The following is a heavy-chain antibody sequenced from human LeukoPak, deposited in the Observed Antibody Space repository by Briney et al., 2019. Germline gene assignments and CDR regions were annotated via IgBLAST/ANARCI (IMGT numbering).Heavy chain of an antibody. CDR1: GLTFGDYA. CDR2: IRSKAYGGTT. V-gene: IGHV3-49*04. CDR3: TRDLGYGSGTYYLGY. Sequence: GGSLRLSCTASGLTFGDYAMTWVRQAPGKGLEWVGFIRSKAYGGTTEYAASVKGRFTISRDDSKSIAYLQMNSLKTEDTAVYYCTRDLGYGSGTYYLGYWGQGTLVTVSS. J-gene: IGHJ4*02. D-gene: IGHD3-10*01.